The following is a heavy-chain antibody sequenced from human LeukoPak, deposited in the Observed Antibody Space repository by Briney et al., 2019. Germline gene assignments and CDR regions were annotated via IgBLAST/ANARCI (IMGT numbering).Heavy chain of an antibody. J-gene: IGHJ4*02. CDR2: ISHDGNNK. V-gene: IGHV3-30*18. Sequence: PGGSLRLSCAASGITLSTYGMYGVRQAPGKGLEWVAVISHDGNNKYYADSVKGRFTISRDNSKNTLYLHMETLRANDSAVYYCTKDRKYDFWSGYDYWGQGTLVTVSS. D-gene: IGHD3-3*01. CDR3: TKDRKYDFWSGYDY. CDR1: GITLSTYG.